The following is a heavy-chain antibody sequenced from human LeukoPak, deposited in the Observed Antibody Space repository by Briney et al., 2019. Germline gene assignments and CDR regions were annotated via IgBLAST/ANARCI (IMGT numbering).Heavy chain of an antibody. V-gene: IGHV4-34*01. J-gene: IGHJ4*02. CDR2: INHSGST. Sequence: SETLSLTCAVYGGSFSGYYWSWIRQPPGKGLEWIGEINHSGSTNYNPSLKSRVTISVDTSKNQFSLKLSSVSAADTAVYYCVRGDGGYNRPFDYWGQGTLVTVSS. CDR1: GGSFSGYY. D-gene: IGHD5-24*01. CDR3: VRGDGGYNRPFDY.